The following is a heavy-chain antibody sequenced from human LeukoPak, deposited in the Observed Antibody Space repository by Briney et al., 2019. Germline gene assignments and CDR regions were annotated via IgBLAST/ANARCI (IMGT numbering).Heavy chain of an antibody. V-gene: IGHV3-48*03. Sequence: RGSLRLSCAASGFTFSSYEMNWVRQAPGKGLEWVSYINSAGSTIYYADSVKGRFTISRDNAKNSLYLQMNSLGAEDTAVYYCARGQYYDILTGYYGPPFDYWGQGTLITVSS. CDR2: INSAGSTI. CDR3: ARGQYYDILTGYYGPPFDY. D-gene: IGHD3-9*01. J-gene: IGHJ4*02. CDR1: GFTFSSYE.